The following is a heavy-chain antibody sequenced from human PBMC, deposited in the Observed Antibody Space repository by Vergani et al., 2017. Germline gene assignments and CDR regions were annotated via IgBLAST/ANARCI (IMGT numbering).Heavy chain of an antibody. CDR2: IFSNDEK. J-gene: IGHJ4*02. CDR3: ARIGGSGSYSATLFDY. Sequence: QVTLKESGPVLVKPTETLTLTCTVSGFSLSNARMGVSWIRQPPGKALEWLAHIFSNDEKSYSTSLKSRLTISKDTSKSQVVLTMTNMDPVDTATYYCARIGGSGSYSATLFDYWGQGTLVTVSS. V-gene: IGHV2-26*01. CDR1: GFSLSNARMG. D-gene: IGHD3-10*01.